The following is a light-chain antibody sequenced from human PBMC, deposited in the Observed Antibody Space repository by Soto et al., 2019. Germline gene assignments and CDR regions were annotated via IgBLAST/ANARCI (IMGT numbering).Light chain of an antibody. CDR1: QSISTNY. CDR3: QQYGRT. V-gene: IGKV3-20*01. Sequence: EVVLTQSPGTLSLSPGESATLSCRASQSISTNYLAWYQLKPGQAPRLLIYAASNRLTGIPDRFSGSGSGTDFTLIISRLEPEDFALYYCQQYGRTFGQGTRLEIK. CDR2: AAS. J-gene: IGKJ5*01.